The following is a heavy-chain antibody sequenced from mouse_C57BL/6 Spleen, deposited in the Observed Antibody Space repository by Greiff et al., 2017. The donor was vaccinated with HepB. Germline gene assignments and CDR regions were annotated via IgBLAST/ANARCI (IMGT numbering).Heavy chain of an antibody. J-gene: IGHJ2*01. D-gene: IGHD3-2*02. V-gene: IGHV1-82*01. CDR1: GYALSSSW. CDR3: ARSDSSGYGGFDY. CDR2: IYPGDGDT. Sequence: QVQLQQSGPELVKPGASVKISCKASGYALSSSWMNWVKQRPGKGLEWIGRIYPGDGDTNYNGKCKGKATLTADKSSRPAYMQLSSLTSEDSAVYFCARSDSSGYGGFDYWGQGTTLTVSS.